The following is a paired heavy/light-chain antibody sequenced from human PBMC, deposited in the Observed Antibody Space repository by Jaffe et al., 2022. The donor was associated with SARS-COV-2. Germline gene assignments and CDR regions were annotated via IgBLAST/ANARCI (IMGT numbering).Heavy chain of an antibody. CDR3: AREACSSNCSGDS. Sequence: EVQLVESGGGLVKPGGSLRLSCAASGFTFSDYSMKWVRQAPGKGLEWVSSITGRPTYIYYADSVKGRFTVSRDNARDSLYLHMNSLRAEDTAVYYCAREACSSNCSGDSWGQGTLVTVSS. J-gene: IGHJ4*02. CDR1: GFTFSDYS. D-gene: IGHD2-2*01. V-gene: IGHV3-21*01. CDR2: ITGRPTYI.
Light chain of an antibody. Sequence: DIQMTQSPSSLSASVGDRVTITCRASQGIRNDLGWYQQKPGKAPKRLIYAASSLQSGVPSRFSGSGSGTEFTLTISSLQPEDFATYYCLQHSNYPYTFGQGTKLEIK. CDR2: AAS. CDR1: QGIRND. CDR3: LQHSNYPYT. V-gene: IGKV1-17*01. J-gene: IGKJ2*01.